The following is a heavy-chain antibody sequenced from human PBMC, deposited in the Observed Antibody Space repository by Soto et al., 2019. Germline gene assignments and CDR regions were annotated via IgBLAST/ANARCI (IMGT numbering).Heavy chain of an antibody. Sequence: SETLSLTCTVSGGSISPFYWSWVRQPPGKGLEWIGYLYYSGNTNYNPSLKSRVTISVDASKNQVSLRLTSVTAADTAVYYCASVGGVAARTFDYWGQGTLVTVSS. V-gene: IGHV4-59*01. D-gene: IGHD2-15*01. J-gene: IGHJ4*02. CDR3: ASVGGVAARTFDY. CDR1: GGSISPFY. CDR2: LYYSGNT.